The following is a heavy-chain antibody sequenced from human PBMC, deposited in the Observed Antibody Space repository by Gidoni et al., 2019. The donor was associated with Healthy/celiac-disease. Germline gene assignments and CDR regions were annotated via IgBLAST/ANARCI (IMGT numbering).Heavy chain of an antibody. D-gene: IGHD6-19*01. Sequence: EVQLVESGGGLVKPGGSLRLSCAASGFTFRSYSMNWVRQAPGKGLEWVSSISSSSSYIYYADSVKGRFTISRDNAKNSLYLQMNSLRAEDTAVYYCARDPHSRAAVAGYYYYYGMDVWGQGTTVTVSS. V-gene: IGHV3-21*01. CDR2: ISSSSSYI. J-gene: IGHJ6*02. CDR1: GFTFRSYS. CDR3: ARDPHSRAAVAGYYYYYGMDV.